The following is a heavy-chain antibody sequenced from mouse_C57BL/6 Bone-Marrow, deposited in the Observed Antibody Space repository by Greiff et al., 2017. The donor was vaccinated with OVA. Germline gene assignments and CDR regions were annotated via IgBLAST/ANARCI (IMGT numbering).Heavy chain of an antibody. J-gene: IGHJ2*01. Sequence: EVQRVESGGDLVKPGGSLKLSCAASGFTFSSYGMSWVRRTPDKRLEWVATISSGGSYTYYPDSVKGRFTISRDNAKNTLYLQMSSLKSEDTAMYYCEKHERYYFDYWGQGTTLTVSS. V-gene: IGHV5-6*01. CDR3: EKHERYYFDY. CDR2: ISSGGSYT. CDR1: GFTFSSYG.